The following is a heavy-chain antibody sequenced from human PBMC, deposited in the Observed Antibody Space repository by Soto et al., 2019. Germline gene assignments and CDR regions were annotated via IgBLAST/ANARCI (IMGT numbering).Heavy chain of an antibody. CDR3: TTERLGIENAFDI. V-gene: IGHV3-15*01. Sequence: GGSLRLSCAASGFTFSNAWMSWVRQAPGKGLEWVGRIKSKTDGGTTDYAAPVKGRFTISRDDSKNTLYLQMNSLKTEDTAVYYCTTERLGIENAFDIWGQGTMVTVSS. D-gene: IGHD7-27*01. J-gene: IGHJ3*02. CDR2: IKSKTDGGTT. CDR1: GFTFSNAW.